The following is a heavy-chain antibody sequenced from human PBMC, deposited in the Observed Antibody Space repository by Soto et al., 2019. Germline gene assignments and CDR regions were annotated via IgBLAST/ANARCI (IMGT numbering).Heavy chain of an antibody. CDR2: ISYDGNTQ. J-gene: IGHJ4*02. V-gene: IGHV3-30-3*01. Sequence: QVQLVESGGGVVQPGGSLRLSCAASGFIFSNYAMQWVRQAPGKGLEWMAAISYDGNTQYYADSVRGRFTISRDNPKNTVYVQMNSLRAEDTAVYYCARDLKGDTKLDYWGQGTLVTVSS. D-gene: IGHD1-26*01. CDR1: GFIFSNYA. CDR3: ARDLKGDTKLDY.